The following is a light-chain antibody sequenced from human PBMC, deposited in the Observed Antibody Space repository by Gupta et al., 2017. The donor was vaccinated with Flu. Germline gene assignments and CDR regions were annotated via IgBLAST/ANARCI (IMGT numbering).Light chain of an antibody. J-gene: IGLJ3*02. V-gene: IGLV2-14*01. CDR2: EVS. CDR3: SSYSLTPAPWV. CDR1: HSDFGGYNY. Sequence: QPALTQPASVSGSPGQSITISSTGTHSDFGGYNYVSWYQQHPGKAPKVVVFEVSKRPSGVSNRFSGSKSGDTASLTITVLQPEDEGDDYCSSYSLTPAPWVFGGGTKLTVL.